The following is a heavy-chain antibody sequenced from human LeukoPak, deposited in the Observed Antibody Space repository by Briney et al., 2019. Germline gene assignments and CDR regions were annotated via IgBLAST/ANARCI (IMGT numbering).Heavy chain of an antibody. J-gene: IGHJ6*02. Sequence: GGALRLSCAGSGFTFSSYEMNWVRQAPGKGLEWVSYISSSGSTIYYADSVKGRFTISRDNAKNSLYLQMNSLRAEDTAVYYCARDQETTAYYYYGMDVWGQGTTVTVSS. D-gene: IGHD1-1*01. CDR3: ARDQETTAYYYYGMDV. CDR2: ISSSGSTI. CDR1: GFTFSSYE. V-gene: IGHV3-48*03.